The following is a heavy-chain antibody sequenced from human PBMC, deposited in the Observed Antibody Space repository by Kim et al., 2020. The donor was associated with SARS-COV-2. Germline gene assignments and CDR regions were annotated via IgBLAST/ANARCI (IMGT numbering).Heavy chain of an antibody. J-gene: IGHJ6*03. CDR1: GGTFSSYA. Sequence: SVKVSCKASGGTFSSYAISWVRQAPGQGLEWMGGIIPIFGTANYAQKFQGRVTITADESTRTAYMELSSLRSEDTAVYYCAGLWFRELFPGYYYMDVWGKGTTVTVSS. CDR3: AGLWFRELFPGYYYMDV. V-gene: IGHV1-69*13. D-gene: IGHD3-10*01. CDR2: IIPIFGTA.